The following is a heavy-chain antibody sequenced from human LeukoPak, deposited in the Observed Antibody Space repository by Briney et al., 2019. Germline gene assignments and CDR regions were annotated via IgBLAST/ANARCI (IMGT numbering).Heavy chain of an antibody. CDR3: ARQYCSGGSCYKLYYYYGMDV. CDR2: INPNSGGT. Sequence: ASVRVSSTTSGYTFTAYYMHWVRQAPGQEVEWMGWINPNSGGTNYAHKIQGRVTITRDTPIRTDSMEMRRLRDDETAVYYCARQYCSGGSCYKLYYYYGMDVWGQGTTVTVSS. J-gene: IGHJ6*02. D-gene: IGHD2-15*01. V-gene: IGHV1-2*02. CDR1: GYTFTAYY.